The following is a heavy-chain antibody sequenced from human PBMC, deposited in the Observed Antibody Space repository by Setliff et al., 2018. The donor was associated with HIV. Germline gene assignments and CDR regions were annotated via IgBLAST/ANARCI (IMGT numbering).Heavy chain of an antibody. D-gene: IGHD6-13*01. CDR3: ARGIAAAGR. J-gene: IGHJ4*02. V-gene: IGHV4-34*01. Sequence: PSETLSLTCAVYGGSFSGYYWSWIRQPPGKGLEWIGEINHTGSTNYHPSLESRVTISVDTSKNQFSLKLSSVTAADTAVYYCARGIAAAGRWGQGTLVTVSS. CDR2: INHTGST. CDR1: GGSFSGYY.